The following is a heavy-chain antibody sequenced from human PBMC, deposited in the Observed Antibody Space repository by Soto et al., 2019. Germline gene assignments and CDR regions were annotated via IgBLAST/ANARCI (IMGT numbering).Heavy chain of an antibody. CDR2: IIPSGGTT. CDR3: ARPQYASGWPFDD. V-gene: IGHV1-46*01. Sequence: ASVKVSCKTSGYSFTSYYMHWVRQAPGQGLEWMGVIIPSGGTTTYAQKFQGRVTTTSDTSTSTVYMELDILTSEDTAVYYCARPQYASGWPFDDWGQGTLVTVSS. CDR1: GYSFTSYY. J-gene: IGHJ4*02. D-gene: IGHD6-19*01.